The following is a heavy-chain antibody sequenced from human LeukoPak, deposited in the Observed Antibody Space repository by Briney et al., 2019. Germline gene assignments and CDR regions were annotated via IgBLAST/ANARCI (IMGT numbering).Heavy chain of an antibody. D-gene: IGHD4-17*01. Sequence: GGSLRLSCAASGFTFSSYAMSWVRQAPGKGLEWVSAISGSGGSTYYADSVKGRFTISRDNSKNTLYLQMNSLRAEDTAVYYCAKDALYGDYKLYYFDYWGQGTLLTVSS. J-gene: IGHJ4*02. V-gene: IGHV3-23*01. CDR3: AKDALYGDYKLYYFDY. CDR1: GFTFSSYA. CDR2: ISGSGGST.